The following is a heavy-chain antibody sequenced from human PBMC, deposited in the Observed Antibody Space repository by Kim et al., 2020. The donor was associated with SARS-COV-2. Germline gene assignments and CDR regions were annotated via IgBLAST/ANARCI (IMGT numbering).Heavy chain of an antibody. Sequence: GGSLRLSCAASGFTFSSYGMHWVRQAPGKGLEWVAVISYDGSNKYYADSVKGRFTISRDNSKNTLYLQMNSLRAEDTAVYYCAKDRGITMIVVVITGAFDIWGQGTMVTVSS. CDR1: GFTFSSYG. J-gene: IGHJ3*02. D-gene: IGHD3-22*01. CDR3: AKDRGITMIVVVITGAFDI. CDR2: ISYDGSNK. V-gene: IGHV3-30*18.